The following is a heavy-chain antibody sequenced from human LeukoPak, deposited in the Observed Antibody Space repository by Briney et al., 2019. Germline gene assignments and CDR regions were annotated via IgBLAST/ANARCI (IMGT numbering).Heavy chain of an antibody. CDR1: GFTFGSYA. V-gene: IGHV3-23*01. D-gene: IGHD3-10*01. Sequence: QSGGSLRLSCAASGFTFGSYAMSWVRQAPGKGLEWVSAISGSGGSTYYADSVKGRFTISRDNSKNTLYLQMNSLRAEDTAVYYCAKVYYYGSGSYSYYFDYWGQGTLVTVSS. CDR3: AKVYYYGSGSYSYYFDY. J-gene: IGHJ4*02. CDR2: ISGSGGST.